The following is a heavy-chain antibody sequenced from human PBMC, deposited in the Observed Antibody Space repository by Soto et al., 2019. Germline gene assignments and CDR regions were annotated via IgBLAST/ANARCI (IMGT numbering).Heavy chain of an antibody. CDR3: AKDQEKWPHLYYYYGMDV. Sequence: GGSLRLSCAASGFTFSSYGMHWVRQAPGKGLEWVAVISYDGSNKYYADSVKGRFTISRDNSKNMLYLQMNSLRAEDTAVYYCAKDQEKWPHLYYYYGMDVWGQGTTVTVSS. V-gene: IGHV3-30*18. D-gene: IGHD5-12*01. J-gene: IGHJ6*02. CDR2: ISYDGSNK. CDR1: GFTFSSYG.